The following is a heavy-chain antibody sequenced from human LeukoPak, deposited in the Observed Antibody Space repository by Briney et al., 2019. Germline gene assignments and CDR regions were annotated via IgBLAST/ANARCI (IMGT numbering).Heavy chain of an antibody. D-gene: IGHD1-1*01. CDR1: GGSMSSYY. CDR3: ARERSHRTNWFDP. Sequence: PSETLSLTCTVSGGSMSSYYWSWIRQPPGKGLEWIGYIYYSGSTNYNPSLKSRVTISVDTSKNQFSLKLSSVTAADTAVYYCARERSHRTNWFDPWGQGTLVTVSS. CDR2: IYYSGST. V-gene: IGHV4-59*01. J-gene: IGHJ5*02.